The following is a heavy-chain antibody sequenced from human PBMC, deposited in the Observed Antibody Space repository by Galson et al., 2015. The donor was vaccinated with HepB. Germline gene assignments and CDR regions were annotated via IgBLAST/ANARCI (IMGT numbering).Heavy chain of an antibody. CDR3: VGRDSSGL. V-gene: IGHV3-64D*06. J-gene: IGHJ4*02. D-gene: IGHD3-22*01. CDR1: GFIINNYA. CDR2: IDGNGRST. Sequence: SLRLSCAGSGFIINNYAMHWVRQAPGKGLEYVSAIDGNGRSTYYADSVKGRFIISRDNSKNTLYLQMSSVRTEDTAVYYCVGRDSSGLWGQGALVTVSS.